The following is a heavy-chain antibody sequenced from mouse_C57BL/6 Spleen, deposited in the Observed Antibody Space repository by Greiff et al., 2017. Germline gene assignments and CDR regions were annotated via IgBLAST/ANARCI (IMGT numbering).Heavy chain of an antibody. D-gene: IGHD1-1*02. J-gene: IGHJ4*01. CDR1: GFTFSDYG. CDR2: ISNLAYSI. CDR3: ARLGVDAMDY. V-gene: IGHV5-15*01. Sequence: EVQRVESGGGLVQPGGSLKLSCAASGFTFSDYGMAWVRQAPRKGPAWVAFISNLAYSIYYADTVTGRFTISRENAKNTLYLEMSSLRSEDTAMYYCARLGVDAMDYWGQGTSVTVSS.